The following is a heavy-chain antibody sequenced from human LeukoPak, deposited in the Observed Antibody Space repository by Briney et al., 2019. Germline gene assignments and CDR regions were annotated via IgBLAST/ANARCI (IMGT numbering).Heavy chain of an antibody. CDR2: INPNSGGT. CDR1: GYTFTGYY. Sequence: ASVKASCKASGYTFTGYYMHWVRQAPGQGLEWMGWINPNSGGTNYAQKFQGRVTMTRDTSISTAYMELSRLRSDDTAVYYCARDFRYDSSGYYPSGYFDYWGQGTLVTVSS. D-gene: IGHD3-22*01. V-gene: IGHV1-2*02. CDR3: ARDFRYDSSGYYPSGYFDY. J-gene: IGHJ4*02.